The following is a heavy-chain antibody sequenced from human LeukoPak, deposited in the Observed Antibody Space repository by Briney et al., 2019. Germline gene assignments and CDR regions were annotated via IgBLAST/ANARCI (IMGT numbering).Heavy chain of an antibody. D-gene: IGHD3-9*01. Sequence: GGSLRLSCAASGLTFSSYGIHWVRQAPGKGLEWVAVISYDGSNKYYADSVKGRFTISRDNSKNTLYLQMNSLRAEDTAVYYCARDLREKSSVFWYWGQGTLVTVSS. CDR3: ARDLREKSSVFWY. CDR1: GLTFSSYG. J-gene: IGHJ4*02. CDR2: ISYDGSNK. V-gene: IGHV3-30*03.